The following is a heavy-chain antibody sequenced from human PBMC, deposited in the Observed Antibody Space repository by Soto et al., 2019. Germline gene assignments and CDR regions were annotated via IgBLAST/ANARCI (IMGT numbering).Heavy chain of an antibody. Sequence: EVQLLESGGGLVQPGGSLRLSCAASGFTFSSYAMSWVRQAPGKGLEWVSAISGSGGSTYYADSVKGRFTISRDNSKNKLYLQMNSLRAEDTAVYYCAKNRFRSGGELSFDYWGRGTLVTVSS. CDR1: GFTFSSYA. CDR3: AKNRFRSGGELSFDY. D-gene: IGHD3-16*02. V-gene: IGHV3-23*01. J-gene: IGHJ4*02. CDR2: ISGSGGST.